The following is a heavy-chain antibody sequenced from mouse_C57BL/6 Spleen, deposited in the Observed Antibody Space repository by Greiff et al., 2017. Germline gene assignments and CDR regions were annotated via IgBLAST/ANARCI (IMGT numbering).Heavy chain of an antibody. CDR3: ARTPYFDY. Sequence: QVPLQQPGAELVKPGASVKLSCKASGYTFTSYWMQWVKQRPGQGLEWIGEIDPSDSYTNYNQKFKGKATLTVDTSSSTAYMQLSSLTSEDSAVYYCARTPYFDYWGQGTTLTVSS. CDR2: IDPSDSYT. J-gene: IGHJ2*01. CDR1: GYTFTSYW. V-gene: IGHV1-50*01.